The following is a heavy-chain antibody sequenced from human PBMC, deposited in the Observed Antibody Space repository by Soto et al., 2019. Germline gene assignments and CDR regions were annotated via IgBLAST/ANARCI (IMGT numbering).Heavy chain of an antibody. V-gene: IGHV1-69*12. CDR3: ARDRGSSSGYYPYWFDP. CDR1: GGTFSSYA. Sequence: QVQLVQSGAEVKKPGSSVKVSCKASGGTFSSYAITWVRQAPGQGLEWMGGIIPIFGTANYAQKFQGRVTITADESTSTAYMELSSLRSEDTAVYYCARDRGSSSGYYPYWFDPWGQGTLVTVSS. D-gene: IGHD3-22*01. CDR2: IIPIFGTA. J-gene: IGHJ5*02.